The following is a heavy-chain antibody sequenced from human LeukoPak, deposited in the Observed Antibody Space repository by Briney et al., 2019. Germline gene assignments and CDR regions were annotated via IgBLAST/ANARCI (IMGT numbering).Heavy chain of an antibody. J-gene: IGHJ4*02. CDR2: INPSGGST. V-gene: IGHV1-46*01. D-gene: IGHD2-2*01. CDR3: ARRKSLVAPFDY. Sequence: GASVKVSCKASGYTFTSYYMHWVRQAPGQGLEWMGIINPSGGSTSYAQKFQGRVTITADESTSTAYMELSSLRSEDTAVYYCARRKSLVAPFDYWGQGTLVTVSS. CDR1: GYTFTSYY.